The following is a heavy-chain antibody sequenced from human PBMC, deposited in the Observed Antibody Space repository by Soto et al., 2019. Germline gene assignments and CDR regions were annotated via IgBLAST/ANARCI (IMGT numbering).Heavy chain of an antibody. CDR1: GGSISSGDYY. D-gene: IGHD3-16*02. V-gene: IGHV4-30-4*01. CDR3: ARDRFYDYVWGSYRTAPDDAFDI. CDR2: IYYSGST. J-gene: IGHJ3*02. Sequence: ASETLSLTCTVSGGSISSGDYYWSWIRQPPGEGLEWIGYIYYSGSTYYNPSLKSRVTISVDTSKNQFSLKLSSVTAADTAVYYCARDRFYDYVWGSYRTAPDDAFDIWGQGTMVTVSS.